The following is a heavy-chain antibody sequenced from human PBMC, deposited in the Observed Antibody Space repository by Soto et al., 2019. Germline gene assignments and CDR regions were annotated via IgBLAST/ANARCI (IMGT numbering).Heavy chain of an antibody. Sequence: SQTLSLPCAISGDSISSNRAAWNWIRQSPSRGLEWLGRAYYRSKWYLDYAVSTKSRVTINPDTSKNQFSLQLSSVTPEDTAVYYCARAPFGSGWYVYYFDYWGQGTPVTVSS. CDR2: AYYRSKWYL. CDR1: GDSISSNRAA. D-gene: IGHD6-19*01. CDR3: ARAPFGSGWYVYYFDY. V-gene: IGHV6-1*01. J-gene: IGHJ4*02.